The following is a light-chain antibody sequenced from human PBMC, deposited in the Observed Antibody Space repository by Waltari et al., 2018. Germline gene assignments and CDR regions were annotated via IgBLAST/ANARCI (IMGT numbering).Light chain of an antibody. Sequence: GNSNRPSGVLDRFSGSKSGTSASLAITGLQAEDEAGYYCQSYDSLSGSVFGGGTKLTVL. CDR3: QSYDSLSGSV. CDR2: GNS. J-gene: IGLJ2*01. V-gene: IGLV1-40*01.